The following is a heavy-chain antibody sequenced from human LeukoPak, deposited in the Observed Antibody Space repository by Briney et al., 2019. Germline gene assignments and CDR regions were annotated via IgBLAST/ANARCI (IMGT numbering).Heavy chain of an antibody. D-gene: IGHD2-15*01. V-gene: IGHV4-61*01. CDR1: GGSVSSGSYY. J-gene: IGHJ6*04. CDR2: IYYSGST. CDR3: ARGGGGSCYWTCYYGMDV. Sequence: SSETLSLTCTVSGGSVSSGSYYWSWIRQPPGKGLEWIGYIYYSGSTNYNPSLKSRVTISVDTSKNQFSLKLSSVTAADTAVYYCARGGGGSCYWTCYYGMDVWGKGTTVTVSS.